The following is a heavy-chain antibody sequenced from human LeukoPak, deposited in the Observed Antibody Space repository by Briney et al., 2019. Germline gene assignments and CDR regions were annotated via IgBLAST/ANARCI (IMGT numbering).Heavy chain of an antibody. J-gene: IGHJ4*02. D-gene: IGHD1-26*01. CDR1: GFTFSVHG. V-gene: IGHV3-23*01. Sequence: GGSLRLSCVASGFTFSVHGMTRVRQAPGEGLEWVSSVGGGTDINYADSVKGRFTASRDNSKNTLYLQMNSLRAEDTAVYYCAKDATPHNGIWDYFDHWGQGTPVTVSS. CDR3: AKDATPHNGIWDYFDH. CDR2: VGGGTDI.